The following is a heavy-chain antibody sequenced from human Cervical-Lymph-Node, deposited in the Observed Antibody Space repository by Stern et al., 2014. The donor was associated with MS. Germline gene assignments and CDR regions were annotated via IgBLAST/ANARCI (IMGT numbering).Heavy chain of an antibody. Sequence: QMQLVQSGAEVKKPGASVKVSCKASGHTTTSYGITWVRQAPGQGLEWMGWISGHNGNTNHVQKFQGRVTMTIDTSTSTAYMELSSLRSDDTAVYYCATFIATAGTFNYWGQGTLVTVSS. CDR1: GHTTTSYG. J-gene: IGHJ4*02. D-gene: IGHD6-25*01. CDR3: ATFIATAGTFNY. V-gene: IGHV1-18*01. CDR2: ISGHNGNT.